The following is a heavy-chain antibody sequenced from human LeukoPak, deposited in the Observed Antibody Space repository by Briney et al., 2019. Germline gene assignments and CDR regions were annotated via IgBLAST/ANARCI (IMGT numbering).Heavy chain of an antibody. Sequence: SETLSLTCTVSGGSISSYYWSWIRQPPGKGLEWIGYIYYSRSTNYNPSLKSRVTISVDTSKNQFSLKLSSVTAADTAVYYCARQKYYGSGSYYTEGNWFDPWGQGTLVTVSS. CDR3: ARQKYYGSGSYYTEGNWFDP. CDR2: IYYSRST. D-gene: IGHD3-10*01. CDR1: GGSISSYY. V-gene: IGHV4-59*08. J-gene: IGHJ5*02.